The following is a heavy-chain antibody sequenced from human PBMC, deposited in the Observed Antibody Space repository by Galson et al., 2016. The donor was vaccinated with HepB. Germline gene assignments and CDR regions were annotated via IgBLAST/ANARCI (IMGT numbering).Heavy chain of an antibody. CDR3: ARHGDLSSSSWPPTRKFAAACRGNPRVRILGV. Sequence: SLRLSCAASGFTFSSRGMHWVRQAPGKGLEWVAVIWPDGSDEKYGDSVQGRFRISRDNSKNTLYLQMNSLRAEDTAVYYCARHGDLSSSSWPPTRKFAAACRGNPRVRILGVWGQGTTVTCSS. CDR2: IWPDGSDE. V-gene: IGHV3-33*01. CDR1: GFTFSSRG. D-gene: IGHD6-13*01. J-gene: IGHJ6*02.